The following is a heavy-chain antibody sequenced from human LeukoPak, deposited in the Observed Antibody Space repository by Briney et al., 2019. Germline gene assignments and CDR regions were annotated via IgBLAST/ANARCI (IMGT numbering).Heavy chain of an antibody. CDR1: GGTFSSYA. Sequence: ASVKVSCKASGGTFSSYAISWVRQAPGQGLEWMGGIIPIFGTANYAQKFQGRVTITADESTSTAYMELSSLRSEDTAVYCCASGGDGGYNAFDIWGQGTMVTVSS. D-gene: IGHD5-18*01. J-gene: IGHJ3*02. CDR2: IIPIFGTA. V-gene: IGHV1-69*01. CDR3: ASGGDGGYNAFDI.